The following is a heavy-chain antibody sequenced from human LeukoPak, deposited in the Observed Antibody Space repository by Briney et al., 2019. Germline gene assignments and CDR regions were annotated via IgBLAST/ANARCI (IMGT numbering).Heavy chain of an antibody. J-gene: IGHJ4*02. Sequence: GGSLRLSCAASGFTVSSNYMSWVRQAPGKGLEWVSVIYSGGSTYYADSVKGRFTISRDNSKNTLYLQMNSLRAEDMAVYYCASGRGGSSTSLDYWGQGTLVTVSS. D-gene: IGHD2-2*01. V-gene: IGHV3-53*01. CDR3: ASGRGGSSTSLDY. CDR1: GFTVSSNY. CDR2: IYSGGST.